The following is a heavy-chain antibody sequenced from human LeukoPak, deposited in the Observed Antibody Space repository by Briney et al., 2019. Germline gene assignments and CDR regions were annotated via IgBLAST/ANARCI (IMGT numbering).Heavy chain of an antibody. V-gene: IGHV4-34*01. J-gene: IGHJ5*02. CDR2: INHSGST. Sequence: SETLSLTRAVYGGSFSGYYWSWIRQPPGKGLEWIGEINHSGSTNYNPSLKSRVTISVDTSKNQFSLKLSSVTAADTAVYYCARGPSSSWYNWFDPWGQGTLVTVSS. D-gene: IGHD6-13*01. CDR3: ARGPSSSWYNWFDP. CDR1: GGSFSGYY.